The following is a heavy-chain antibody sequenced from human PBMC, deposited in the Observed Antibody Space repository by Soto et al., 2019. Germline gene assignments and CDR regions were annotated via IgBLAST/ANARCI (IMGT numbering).Heavy chain of an antibody. CDR1: GDSSSSGDYY. Sequence: PSETLSLTCTVSGDSSSSGDYYWTWIRHHPGKGLEWIGYIYDKGGAYYSPSLRGRLVISVETSENQFSLRLSSVTAADTAVYNCARGLEYCSSTGCYLGLYYFDYWGQGTLVPVSP. CDR2: IYDKGGA. CDR3: ARGLEYCSSTGCYLGLYYFDY. J-gene: IGHJ4*02. V-gene: IGHV4-30-4*08. D-gene: IGHD2-2*01.